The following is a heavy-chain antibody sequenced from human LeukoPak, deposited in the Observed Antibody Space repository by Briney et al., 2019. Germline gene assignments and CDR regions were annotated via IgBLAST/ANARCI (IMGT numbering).Heavy chain of an antibody. CDR1: GFTFNSYA. D-gene: IGHD2-15*01. Sequence: GGSLRLSCAASGFTFNSYAMYWVRQAPGKGLEWISGIFGSGGSPHYADSVKGRFTISRDNSQEIVYLQLDSLRVEDAALYYCGKTTVGYSSGRYPGWPVDYWGQGALVTVSS. CDR2: IFGSGGSP. J-gene: IGHJ4*02. CDR3: GKTTVGYSSGRYPGWPVDY. V-gene: IGHV3-23*01.